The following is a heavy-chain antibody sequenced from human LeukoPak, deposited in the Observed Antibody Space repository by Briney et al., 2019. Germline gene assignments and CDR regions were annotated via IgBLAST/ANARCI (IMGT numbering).Heavy chain of an antibody. CDR2: IRYDGSNK. CDR1: GFTFSSYG. V-gene: IGHV3-30*02. J-gene: IGHJ3*02. D-gene: IGHD5-12*01. CDR3: ARPAGYDFAFDI. Sequence: GGSLRLSCAASGFTFSSYGMHWVRQAPGKGPEWVAFIRYDGSNKYYADSVKGRFTISRDNSKNTLYLQMNSLRAEDTAVYYCARPAGYDFAFDIWGQGTMVTVSS.